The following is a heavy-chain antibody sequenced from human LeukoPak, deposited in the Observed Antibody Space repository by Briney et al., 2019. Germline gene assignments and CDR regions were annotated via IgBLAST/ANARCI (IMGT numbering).Heavy chain of an antibody. Sequence: SETLSLTYTVSGGSISSYYWSWIRQPPGKGLEWIGYIYYSGSTNYNPSLKSRVTISVDTSKNQFSLKLSSVTAADTAVYYCARVGEVSFYYYYGMDVWGKGTTVTVSS. CDR3: ARVGEVSFYYYYGMDV. CDR1: GGSISSYY. CDR2: IYYSGST. J-gene: IGHJ6*04. V-gene: IGHV4-59*01.